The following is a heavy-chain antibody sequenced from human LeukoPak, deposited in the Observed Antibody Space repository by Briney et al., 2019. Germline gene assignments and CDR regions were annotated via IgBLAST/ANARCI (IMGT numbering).Heavy chain of an antibody. V-gene: IGHV4-38-2*02. CDR2: IYHSGST. D-gene: IGHD3-22*01. CDR3: ARVPYDSSGYEGSFDY. CDR1: GYSISSGYY. J-gene: IGHJ4*02. Sequence: SETLSLTCTVSGYSISSGYYWGWIRQPPGKGLEWIGSIYHSGSTYYNPSLKSRVTISVDTSKNQFSLKLSSVTAADTAVYYCARVPYDSSGYEGSFDYWGQGTLVTVSS.